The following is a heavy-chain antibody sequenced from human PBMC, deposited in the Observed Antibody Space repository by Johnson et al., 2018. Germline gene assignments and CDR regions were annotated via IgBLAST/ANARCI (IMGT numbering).Heavy chain of an antibody. D-gene: IGHD2-21*01. CDR2: ISSDGTRT. J-gene: IGHJ6*02. V-gene: IGHV3-74*01. Sequence: EVQLGETGGGLVQPGGSLGLSCAASGFSFSGHYMHWVRQDSEKGLVWVSQISSDGTRTAYAAFEKGRFSICRDNSKNTLYLQMNSLKTEDTAVYYCTTDPGGVIVVFDDYDGMDVWGQGTTVTVS. CDR1: GFSFSGHY. CDR3: TTDPGGVIVVFDDYDGMDV.